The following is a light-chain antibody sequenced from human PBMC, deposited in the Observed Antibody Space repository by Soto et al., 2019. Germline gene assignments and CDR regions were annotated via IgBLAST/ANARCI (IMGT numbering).Light chain of an antibody. Sequence: QSALTQPASVSGSPGQSITISCTGTSSDVGAYNYVSWYQHHPGKAPKLMIYEVNNRPSGISNRFSGSKSGNTASLTISGLQAEDEADYYCTSHTNRNSWVFGGGTKVTVL. CDR1: SSDVGAYNY. CDR2: EVN. CDR3: TSHTNRNSWV. J-gene: IGLJ3*02. V-gene: IGLV2-14*01.